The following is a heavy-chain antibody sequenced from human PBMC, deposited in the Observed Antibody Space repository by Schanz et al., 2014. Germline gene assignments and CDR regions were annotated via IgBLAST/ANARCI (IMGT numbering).Heavy chain of an antibody. J-gene: IGHJ3*02. CDR3: AKGRFGELSAFDI. CDR1: GFSFTTYA. CDR2: ISSGGGST. Sequence: EVPLLESGGGLVQPGGSLRLSCASSGFSFTTYAMSWVRQAPGKGLEWVSSISSGGGSTYYADSVKGRFTISRDNSKNTLYLQMKSLRAEDTAVYYCAKGRFGELSAFDIWGQGTMVTVSS. D-gene: IGHD3-10*01. V-gene: IGHV3-23*01.